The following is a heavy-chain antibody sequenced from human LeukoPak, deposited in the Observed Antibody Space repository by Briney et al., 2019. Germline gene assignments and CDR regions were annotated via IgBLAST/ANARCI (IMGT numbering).Heavy chain of an antibody. Sequence: SETLSLTCTVSGGSISSGIYYWGWIRQTPGKGLEWIGTIYYSGATYYNPSLKSRVTISVDTSKNQFSLKVSPVIAADTALYYCARHIWQSTARPWFDPWGQGTLVTVSS. J-gene: IGHJ5*02. CDR1: GGSISSGIYY. D-gene: IGHD2-21*01. CDR3: ARHIWQSTARPWFDP. V-gene: IGHV4-39*01. CDR2: IYYSGAT.